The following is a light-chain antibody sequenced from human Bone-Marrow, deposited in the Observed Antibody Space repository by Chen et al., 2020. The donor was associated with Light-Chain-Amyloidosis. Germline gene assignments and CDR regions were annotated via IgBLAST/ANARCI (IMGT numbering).Light chain of an antibody. Sequence: SYELTQPPSVSVSPGQTARITCSGDDLPTKYAYWYQQKPGQAPVLVKHRDTERPSGIAERFAGSSSGTTATLTVSEVRGEDEAGDQCQSEGGRGTSGVRFGGGTKLTV. V-gene: IGLV3-25*03. J-gene: IGLJ2*01. CDR3: QSEGGRGTSGVR. CDR2: RDT. CDR1: DLPTKY.